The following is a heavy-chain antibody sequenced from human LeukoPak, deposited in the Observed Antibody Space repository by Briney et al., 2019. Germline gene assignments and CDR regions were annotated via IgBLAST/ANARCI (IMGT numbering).Heavy chain of an antibody. D-gene: IGHD5-18*01. J-gene: IGHJ3*02. Sequence: PGGSLRLSCAASDFTFSSYDIHWVRQDPGKGLEWVAVISPDGNNRYYADSVKGRFTISRDNSKNTLYLQMNRLRVEDTAVYYCACQWIQLWGGIWGQGTMVTVSS. CDR3: ACQWIQLWGGI. CDR1: DFTFSSYD. V-gene: IGHV3-30*03. CDR2: ISPDGNNR.